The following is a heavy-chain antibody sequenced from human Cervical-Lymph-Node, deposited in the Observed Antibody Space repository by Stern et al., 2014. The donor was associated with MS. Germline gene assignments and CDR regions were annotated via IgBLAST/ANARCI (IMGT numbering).Heavy chain of an antibody. D-gene: IGHD6-13*01. V-gene: IGHV1-24*01. CDR2: FDPEEGKH. CDR3: VTDTNIATKYYYAYGMDV. CDR1: GDTLTKFS. Sequence: VQLVEPEAEVKKPGASVKVSCKVSGDTLTKFSMHWVRQAPGKGLEWMGGFDPEEGKHNYARKFKGRVTITEATATDTSYMELSSLISEDTAVYYCVTDTNIATKYYYAYGMDVWGQGTTVTVSS. J-gene: IGHJ6*02.